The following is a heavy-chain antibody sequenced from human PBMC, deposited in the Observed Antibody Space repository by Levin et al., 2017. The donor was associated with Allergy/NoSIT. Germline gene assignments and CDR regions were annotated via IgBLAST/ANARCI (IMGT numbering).Heavy chain of an antibody. J-gene: IGHJ6*02. CDR1: GFTFSSYS. D-gene: IGHD3-3*01. CDR3: ARKRTTYYDFWSGYLYVGYYYYYGMDV. Sequence: PGGSLRLSCAASGFTFSSYSMNWVRQAPGKGLEWVSYISSSSSTIYYADSVKGRFTISRDNAKNSLYLQMNSLRAEDTAVYYCARKRTTYYDFWSGYLYVGYYYYYGMDVWGQGTTVTVSS. V-gene: IGHV3-48*01. CDR2: ISSSSSTI.